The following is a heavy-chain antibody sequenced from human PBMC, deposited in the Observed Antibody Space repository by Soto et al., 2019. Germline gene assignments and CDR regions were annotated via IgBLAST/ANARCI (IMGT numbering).Heavy chain of an antibody. CDR2: ISYDGSNK. Sequence: GGSLRLSCAASGFTFSSYGMHWVRQAPGKGLEWVAVISYDGSNKYYADSVKGRFTISRDNSKNTLYLQMNSLRAEDTAVYYCAKSSGYCSSTSCYASYYYYGMAVWGQGTTVTVSS. V-gene: IGHV3-30*18. CDR3: AKSSGYCSSTSCYASYYYYGMAV. CDR1: GFTFSSYG. D-gene: IGHD2-2*01. J-gene: IGHJ6*02.